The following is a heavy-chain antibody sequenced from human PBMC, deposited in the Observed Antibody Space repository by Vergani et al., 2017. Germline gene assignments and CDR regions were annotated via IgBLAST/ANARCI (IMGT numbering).Heavy chain of an antibody. CDR1: GYSFTSYW. J-gene: IGHJ4*02. V-gene: IGHV5-51*01. Sequence: EVQLVQSGAEVKKPGESLKISCKGSGYSFTSYWIGWVRQMPGKGLEWMGIIYLGDSDTSYSPSFQGQGTISADQSNSTAYLQWSSLKTSDTAMYYCARGGLDYYGSERCYSDCGGEGTLVTVYS. CDR2: IYLGDSDT. D-gene: IGHD3-10*01. CDR3: ARGGLDYYGSERCYSDC.